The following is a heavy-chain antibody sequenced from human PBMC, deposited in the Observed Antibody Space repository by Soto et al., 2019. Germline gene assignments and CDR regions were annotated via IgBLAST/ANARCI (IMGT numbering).Heavy chain of an antibody. CDR2: IWHDGSNK. Sequence: QVQLVESGGGVVQPGRSLRLSCAASGFTFSRYGMHWVRQAPGKGLEWVAVIWHDGSNKYYVDSVKGRFTISRDNSKNTLYLQMNSLRAEDTAVYYCARGYFDWLLGDPGAFEIRGQGTMVTVSS. J-gene: IGHJ3*02. CDR1: GFTFSRYG. V-gene: IGHV3-33*01. D-gene: IGHD3-9*01. CDR3: ARGYFDWLLGDPGAFEI.